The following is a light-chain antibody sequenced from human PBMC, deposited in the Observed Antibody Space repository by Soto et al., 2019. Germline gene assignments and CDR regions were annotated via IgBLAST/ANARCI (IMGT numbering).Light chain of an antibody. CDR3: QQSYSTPPDT. CDR1: QSISTY. CDR2: AAS. V-gene: IGKV1-39*01. J-gene: IGKJ2*01. Sequence: DIQITQSPSSLSASVGDRVTITCRASQSISTYLNWYQQKPGKAPKLLIYAASSLQSGVPSRFSGSGSGTDFTLTISSLQPEDFATYYCQQSYSTPPDTFGQGTKVDIK.